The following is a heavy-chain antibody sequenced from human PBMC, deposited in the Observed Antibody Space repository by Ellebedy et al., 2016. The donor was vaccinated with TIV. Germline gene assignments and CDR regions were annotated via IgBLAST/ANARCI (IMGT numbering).Heavy chain of an antibody. V-gene: IGHV4-30-4*01. J-gene: IGHJ3*02. D-gene: IGHD4-23*01. CDR1: AASIGSAAYY. CDR3: ANDNGDKNAFDI. Sequence: MPSETLSPTCTLSAASIGSAAYYWSCIRQPPGKGLEWIGYIYYSGSTYYNPSLKSRVTISVDTSKNQFSLKLSSVTAADTAVHYCANDNGDKNAFDIWGQGTMVTVSS. CDR2: IYYSGST.